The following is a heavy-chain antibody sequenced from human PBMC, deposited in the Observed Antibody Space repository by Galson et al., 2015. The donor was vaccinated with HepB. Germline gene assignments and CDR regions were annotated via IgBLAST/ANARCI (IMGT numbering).Heavy chain of an antibody. J-gene: IGHJ4*02. D-gene: IGHD6-13*01. CDR1: GYTFTGYY. Sequence: SVKVSCKASGYTFTGYYMHWVRQAPGQGLEWMGRFNPNSGDTSNTQKFQGRVTMTRDTSINTAYMELTRLRSDDTAVYYCARETGSNWSYGFDYWGQGTLVTVSS. CDR3: ARETGSNWSYGFDY. CDR2: FNPNSGDT. V-gene: IGHV1-2*06.